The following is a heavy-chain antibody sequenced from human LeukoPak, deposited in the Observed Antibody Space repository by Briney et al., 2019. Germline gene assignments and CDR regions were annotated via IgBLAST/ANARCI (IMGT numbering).Heavy chain of an antibody. CDR1: GYTFGSYW. Sequence: GGSLRLSCAASGYTFGSYWMYWVRQAPGKGLVWVSRINNDGSSTIYADSVKGRFTISSDNAKNTLYLQMNSLRDYDTAVYYCVRDNGGEHLWGQGTLVTVSS. CDR3: VRDNGGEHL. CDR2: INNDGSST. J-gene: IGHJ4*02. V-gene: IGHV3-74*01. D-gene: IGHD3-16*01.